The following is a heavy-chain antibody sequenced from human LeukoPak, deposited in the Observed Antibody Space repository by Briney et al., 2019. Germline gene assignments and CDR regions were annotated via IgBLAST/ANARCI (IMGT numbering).Heavy chain of an antibody. CDR2: INHSGST. J-gene: IGHJ4*02. V-gene: IGHV4-34*01. CDR3: ARGRTGDY. Sequence: SETLSLTCAVYGGSFSGYYWSWTRQPPGKGLEWIGEINHSGSTNYNPSLKSRVTISVDTSKNQFSLKLSSVTAADTAVYYCARGRTGDYWGQGTLVTVCS. CDR1: GGSFSGYY.